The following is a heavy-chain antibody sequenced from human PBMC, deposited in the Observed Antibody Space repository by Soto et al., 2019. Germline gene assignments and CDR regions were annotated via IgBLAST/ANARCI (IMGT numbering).Heavy chain of an antibody. D-gene: IGHD4-17*01. J-gene: IGHJ5*02. CDR1: GGTFSSYA. Sequence: QVQLVQSGAEVKKPGSSVKVSCKASGGTFSSYAISWVRQALGQGLEWMGGIIPIFGTANYAQKFQGRVTITADESTSTAYMELSSLRSEDTAVYYCARAGDYAPFNWFDPWGQGTLVTVSS. CDR2: IIPIFGTA. CDR3: ARAGDYAPFNWFDP. V-gene: IGHV1-69*01.